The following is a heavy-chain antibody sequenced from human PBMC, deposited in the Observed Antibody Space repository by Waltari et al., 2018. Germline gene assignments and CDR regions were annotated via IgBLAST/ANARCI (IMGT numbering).Heavy chain of an antibody. J-gene: IGHJ4*02. Sequence: EVQLLESGGGLVQPGGSLRLSCAASGFPFGSYAMSWVRQAPGKGLEWVSAISGSGGSTYYADSVKGRFTISRDNSKNTLYLQMNSLRAEDTAVYYCAKGPKWELLPEPYFDYWGQGTLVTVSS. CDR3: AKGPKWELLPEPYFDY. CDR1: GFPFGSYA. D-gene: IGHD1-26*01. CDR2: ISGSGGST. V-gene: IGHV3-23*01.